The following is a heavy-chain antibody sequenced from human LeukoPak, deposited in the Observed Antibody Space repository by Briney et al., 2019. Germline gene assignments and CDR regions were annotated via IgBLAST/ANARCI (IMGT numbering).Heavy chain of an antibody. V-gene: IGHV3-23*01. Sequence: GGSLRLSCAASGFTFSSYAMSWVRQAPGKGLEWVSAISGSGGSTYYADSVKGRFTISRDNSKNTLYLQMNSLRAEDTAVYYCAKDQGPNIYGSGSYYPYNWFDPWGQGTLVSVSS. CDR2: ISGSGGST. J-gene: IGHJ5*02. CDR1: GFTFSSYA. D-gene: IGHD3-10*01. CDR3: AKDQGPNIYGSGSYYPYNWFDP.